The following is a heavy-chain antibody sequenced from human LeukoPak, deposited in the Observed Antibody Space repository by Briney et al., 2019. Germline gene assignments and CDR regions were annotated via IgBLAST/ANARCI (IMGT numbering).Heavy chain of an antibody. D-gene: IGHD3-10*01. J-gene: IGHJ4*02. CDR3: TRMVWRSRPFDY. CDR1: GFTFSDYW. Sequence: PGGSLRLSCSASGFTFSDYWMSWVRQAPGKGLEWVANIKQDGSEKYYVDSVKGGFTISRDNAKNSVYLQMNSLRAEDTAVYYCTRMVWRSRPFDYWGQGTLVTVSS. CDR2: IKQDGSEK. V-gene: IGHV3-7*01.